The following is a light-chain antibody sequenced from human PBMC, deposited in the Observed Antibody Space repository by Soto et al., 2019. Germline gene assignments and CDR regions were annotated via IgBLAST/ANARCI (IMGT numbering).Light chain of an antibody. V-gene: IGLV2-14*03. CDR3: SSYTSSSTYV. CDR1: SNDVGGYNY. J-gene: IGLJ1*01. Sequence: QSVLTQPAPVSGSPGQSIKNSCPGTSNDVGGYNYVSWYQHHPGKAPKLIIYDVTNRPSGVSNPFSGSKSGNTASLTISGLQAEDEADYYCSSYTSSSTYVFGTG. CDR2: DVT.